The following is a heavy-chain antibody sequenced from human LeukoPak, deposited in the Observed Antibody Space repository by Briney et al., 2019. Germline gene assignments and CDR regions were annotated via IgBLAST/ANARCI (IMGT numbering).Heavy chain of an antibody. J-gene: IGHJ5*02. V-gene: IGHV1-2*02. CDR2: INPNGGP. CDR3: ARGVGSSWLDP. CDR1: GYTFTGNN. D-gene: IGHD1-26*01. Sequence: ASVKVSCKAFGYTFTGNNIYWVRQAPGQGLGWMGWINPNGGPIYAQKFQGRVAMTRDTSITTAYMEMSGLISDDTAMYFCARGVGSSWLDPWGQGTLVTVSS.